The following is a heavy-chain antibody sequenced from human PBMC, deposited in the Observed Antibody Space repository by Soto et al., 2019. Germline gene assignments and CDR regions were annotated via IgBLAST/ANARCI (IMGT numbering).Heavy chain of an antibody. J-gene: IGHJ5*02. CDR2: INHRGST. Sequence: PSETLSLTCAVYGGSFSGYYWSWIRQPQGKGLEWIGEINHRGSTNYNPSLKSRVTISVDTSKNQFSLKLSSVTAADTAVYYCARVGVIMITFGGVIVPNWFDPWGQGTLVTVSS. D-gene: IGHD3-16*02. CDR3: ARVGVIMITFGGVIVPNWFDP. V-gene: IGHV4-34*01. CDR1: GGSFSGYY.